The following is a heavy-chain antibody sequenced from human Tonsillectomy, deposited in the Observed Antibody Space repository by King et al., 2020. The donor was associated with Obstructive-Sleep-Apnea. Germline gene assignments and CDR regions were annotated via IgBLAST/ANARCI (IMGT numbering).Heavy chain of an antibody. J-gene: IGHJ6*02. CDR2: INPNSGGT. V-gene: IGHV1-2*04. CDR3: ARGRLGGTGTTYYYYGMDV. Sequence: VQLVESGAEVKKPGASVKVSCKASGYTFTGYYMHWVRQAPGQGLEWMGWINPNSGGTNYAQKFQGWVTMTRDTSISTAYMELGRLRSDDTAVYYCARGRLGGTGTTYYYYGMDVWGQGTTVTVSS. D-gene: IGHD1-1*01. CDR1: GYTFTGYY.